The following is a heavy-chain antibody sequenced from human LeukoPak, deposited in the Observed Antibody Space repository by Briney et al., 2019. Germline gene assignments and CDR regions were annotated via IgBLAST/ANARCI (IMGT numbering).Heavy chain of an antibody. D-gene: IGHD3-10*01. CDR2: IYYSGTT. V-gene: IGHV4-59*12. Sequence: SETLSLTCTVSGGSISSYYWSWIRQPPGKGLEWIGYIYYSGTTNYNPSLTSRVTMSVDTSKNQFSLKVTSVTAADTAVYYCATDGMVRGPDAWFDSWGQGTLVTVSS. J-gene: IGHJ5*01. CDR1: GGSISSYY. CDR3: ATDGMVRGPDAWFDS.